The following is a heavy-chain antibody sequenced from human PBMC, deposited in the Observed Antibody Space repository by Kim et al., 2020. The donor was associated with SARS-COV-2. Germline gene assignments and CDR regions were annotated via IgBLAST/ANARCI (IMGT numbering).Heavy chain of an antibody. D-gene: IGHD7-27*01. CDR3: AKGGDGYTDHWGWGY. Sequence: GGSLRLSCAASGFTFDDYTMHWVRQAPGKGLEWVSLISWDGGSTYYADSVKGRFTISRDNSKNSLYLQMNSLRTEDTALYYCAKGGDGYTDHWGWGYWGQRTLVTVSS. CDR1: GFTFDDYT. J-gene: IGHJ4*02. V-gene: IGHV3-43*01. CDR2: ISWDGGST.